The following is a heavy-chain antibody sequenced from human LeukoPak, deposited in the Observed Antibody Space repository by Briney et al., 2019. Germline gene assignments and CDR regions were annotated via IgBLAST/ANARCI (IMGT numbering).Heavy chain of an antibody. CDR3: ARVSLGRCDYAVD. J-gene: IGHJ4*02. CDR1: GLTFSGYE. Sequence: GGSLRLSCAASGLTFSGYEMNWVRQAPGKGLEWVSYKSSSSSYTYYVDSVKGRFTISSDNAKNSLYLQMNSLRVEDTAVYYCARVSLGRCDYAVDWGQGALVTVSS. D-gene: IGHD4-17*01. CDR2: KSSSSSYT. V-gene: IGHV3-48*03.